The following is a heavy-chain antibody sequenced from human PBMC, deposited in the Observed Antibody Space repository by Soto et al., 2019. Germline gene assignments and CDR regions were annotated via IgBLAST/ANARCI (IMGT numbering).Heavy chain of an antibody. CDR2: ISYDGSNK. D-gene: IGHD6-13*01. J-gene: IGHJ3*02. Sequence: GGSLRLSCAASGFTFSSYGMHWVRQAPGKGLEWVAVISYDGSNKYYADSVKGRFTISRDNSKNTLYLQMNSLRAEDTAVYYCAKEGYSRLNDAFDIWGQGTMVTVSS. CDR1: GFTFSSYG. CDR3: AKEGYSRLNDAFDI. V-gene: IGHV3-30*18.